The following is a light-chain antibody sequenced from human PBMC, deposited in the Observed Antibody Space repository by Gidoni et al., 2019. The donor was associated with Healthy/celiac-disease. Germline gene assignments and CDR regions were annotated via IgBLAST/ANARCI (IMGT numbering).Light chain of an antibody. CDR2: AAS. J-gene: IGKJ1*01. V-gene: IGKV1-39*01. CDR1: QSISSY. Sequence: DIQMTQSPSSLSASVGDRVTITCRASQSISSYLNWYQQKPGKAPKLLSYAASSLQSGVPSRFSGSGSGKDFTLTISSLQPEDFATYYCQQSYSTPTFGQGTKVEIK. CDR3: QQSYSTPT.